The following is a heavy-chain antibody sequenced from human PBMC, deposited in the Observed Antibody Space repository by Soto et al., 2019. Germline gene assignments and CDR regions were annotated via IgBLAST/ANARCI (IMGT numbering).Heavy chain of an antibody. J-gene: IGHJ6*02. Sequence: SQTLSRTCDISGDIVSTNTAAWNWIRQSPSRGLEWLGRTYYRSKWFNDYADSVKSRITINPDTSKNQFSLQLNSVTPEDTAVYYCAKARSEPGHYLHALHVWGQGTTVTVSS. CDR1: GDIVSTNTAA. V-gene: IGHV6-1*01. CDR3: AKARSEPGHYLHALHV. D-gene: IGHD3-10*01. CDR2: TYYRSKWFN.